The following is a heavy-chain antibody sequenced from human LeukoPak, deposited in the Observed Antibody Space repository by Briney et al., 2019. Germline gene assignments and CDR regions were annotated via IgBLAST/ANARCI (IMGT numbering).Heavy chain of an antibody. V-gene: IGHV4-39*01. J-gene: IGHJ5*02. CDR1: GGSINSRDFY. D-gene: IGHD3-9*01. Sequence: SETLSLTCTVSGGSINSRDFYWGWIRQPPGTGLEWIGTIYYSGTTYYNPSLKSRVTISVDTSKNQFSLNLSSVTAADTAMYYCARQGRYFAWFDPWGQGTLVTVSS. CDR3: ARQGRYFAWFDP. CDR2: IYYSGTT.